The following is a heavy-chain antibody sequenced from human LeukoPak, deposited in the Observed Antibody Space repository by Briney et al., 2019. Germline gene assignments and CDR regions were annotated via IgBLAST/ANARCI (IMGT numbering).Heavy chain of an antibody. J-gene: IGHJ6*02. V-gene: IGHV3-7*01. Sequence: PGGSLRLSCAASGFTFSSYWMSWVRLAPGKGLEWVANIKQGGSEKYYVDSVKGRFTISRDNAKNSLYLQMNSLRVEDAAVYYCARDLLVTTVTKYYYYGMDVWGQGTTVTVSS. CDR3: ARDLLVTTVTKYYYYGMDV. CDR1: GFTFSSYW. D-gene: IGHD4-17*01. CDR2: IKQGGSEK.